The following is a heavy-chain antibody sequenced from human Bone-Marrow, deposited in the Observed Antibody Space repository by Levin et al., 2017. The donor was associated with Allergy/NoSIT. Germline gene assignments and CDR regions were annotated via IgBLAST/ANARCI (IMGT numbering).Heavy chain of an antibody. J-gene: IGHJ4*02. D-gene: IGHD6-19*01. CDR2: VNNGGNA. V-gene: IGHV3-23*01. CDR1: GFTFSRYA. CDR3: AKEHPGSGWPAFEY. Sequence: GGSLRLSCAASGFTFSRYAMSWVRQAPGRGLEWVASVNNGGNAYYGGSVKGRFTVSRDNSKNTLDLQMNSLIDDDTAIYYCAKEHPGSGWPAFEYWGQGILVTVSS.